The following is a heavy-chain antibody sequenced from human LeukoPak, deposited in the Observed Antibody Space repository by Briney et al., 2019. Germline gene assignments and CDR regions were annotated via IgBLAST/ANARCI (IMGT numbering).Heavy chain of an antibody. D-gene: IGHD6-6*01. J-gene: IGHJ4*02. CDR3: ARPPLGAYNSSGIDY. CDR2: ISSSGSTI. CDR1: GFTFSSYE. V-gene: IGHV3-48*03. Sequence: PGGSLRLSCAASGFTFSSYEMNWVRQAPGKGLEWVSYISSSGSTIYYADSVKGRFTISRDNAKNSLYLQMNSLRAEDTAVYYCARPPLGAYNSSGIDYWGQGTLVTVSS.